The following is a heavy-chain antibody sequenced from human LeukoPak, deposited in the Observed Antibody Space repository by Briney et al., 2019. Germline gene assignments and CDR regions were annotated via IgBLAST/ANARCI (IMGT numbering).Heavy chain of an antibody. Sequence: GGSLRLSCAAPGFTFSSYSMNWVRQAPGKGLEWVSSISSSSSYMYYADSVKGRFTISRDNAKNSLYLQMNSLRAEDTAVYYCARVGSNSSPMYYFDYWGQGTLVTVSS. V-gene: IGHV3-21*01. CDR2: ISSSSSYM. J-gene: IGHJ4*02. CDR1: GFTFSSYS. D-gene: IGHD3-10*01. CDR3: ARVGSNSSPMYYFDY.